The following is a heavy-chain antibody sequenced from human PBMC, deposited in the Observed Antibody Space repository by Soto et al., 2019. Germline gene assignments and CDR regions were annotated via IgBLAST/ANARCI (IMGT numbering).Heavy chain of an antibody. CDR1: GGSISSSSYY. CDR2: IYYSGST. D-gene: IGHD6-6*01. J-gene: IGHJ5*02. CDR3: AVSSSPSSGWFDP. Sequence: QLQLQESGPGLVKPSETLSLTCTVSGGSISSSSYYWGWIRQPPGKGLEWIGSIYYSGSTYYNPSLKRRVTTSVDTSKNQFSLKLSSVTAADTAVDYCAVSSSPSSGWFDPWGQGTLVTVSS. V-gene: IGHV4-39*01.